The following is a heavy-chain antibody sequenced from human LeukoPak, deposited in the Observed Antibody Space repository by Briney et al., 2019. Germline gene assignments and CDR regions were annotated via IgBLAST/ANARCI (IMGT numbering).Heavy chain of an antibody. J-gene: IGHJ4*02. Sequence: SETLSLTCIVSGGSISSYYWSWIRQPPGKGLEWIGYIYYSGSTNYNPSLKSRVTISVDTSKNQFSLKLSSVTAADTAVYYCARVPYGSGSYHDYWGRGTLVTVSS. V-gene: IGHV4-59*01. CDR2: IYYSGST. D-gene: IGHD3-10*01. CDR1: GGSISSYY. CDR3: ARVPYGSGSYHDY.